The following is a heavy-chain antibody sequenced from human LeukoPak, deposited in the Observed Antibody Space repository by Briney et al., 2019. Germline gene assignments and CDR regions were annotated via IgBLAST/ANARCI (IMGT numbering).Heavy chain of an antibody. CDR1: GGSISSSSYY. J-gene: IGHJ3*01. V-gene: IGHV4-39*01. Sequence: PSETLSLTCTVSGGSISSSSYYWGWIRQPPGKGLEWIGSIYYSGSTYYNPSLKSRVTISVDTSKNQFSLKLSSVTAANTAVYYCARHGGDFDPWGQGTMVTVSS. D-gene: IGHD2-21*02. CDR2: IYYSGST. CDR3: ARHGGDFDP.